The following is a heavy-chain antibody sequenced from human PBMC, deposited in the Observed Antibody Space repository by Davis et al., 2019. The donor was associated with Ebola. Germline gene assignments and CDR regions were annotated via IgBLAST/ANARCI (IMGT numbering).Heavy chain of an antibody. V-gene: IGHV3-11*04. Sequence: GESLKISCAASGFTFSDYYMSWIRQAPGKGLQWVSYISSSGSTIYYADSVKGRFTISRDNAKNSLYLQMNSLRDEDTAVYYCASKNEWEPYYYGMDVWGQGTTVTVSS. J-gene: IGHJ6*02. D-gene: IGHD1-26*01. CDR2: ISSSGSTI. CDR3: ASKNEWEPYYYGMDV. CDR1: GFTFSDYY.